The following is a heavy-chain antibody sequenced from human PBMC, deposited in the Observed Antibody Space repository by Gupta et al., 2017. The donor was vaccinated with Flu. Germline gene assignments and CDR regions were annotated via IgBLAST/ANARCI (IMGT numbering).Heavy chain of an antibody. Sequence: EVQLVESGGGLVQPGRSLRLSCTASGFTFGDYAMSWFRQAPGKGLEWVGFIRSKAYGGTTEYAASVKGRFTISRDDSKSIAYLQMNSLKTEDTAVYYCTRGGTWELPTFDYWGQGTLVTVSS. CDR3: TRGGTWELPTFDY. CDR1: GFTFGDYA. J-gene: IGHJ4*02. D-gene: IGHD1-26*01. V-gene: IGHV3-49*03. CDR2: IRSKAYGGTT.